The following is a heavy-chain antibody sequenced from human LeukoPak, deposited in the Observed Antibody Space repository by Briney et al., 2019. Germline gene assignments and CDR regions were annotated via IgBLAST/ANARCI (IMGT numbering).Heavy chain of an antibody. Sequence: GRSLRLSCVASGFTFSSYGMHWVRQAPGKGLEWVAVISYDGSNKYYADSVKGRFIISRDNSNDTVYLQMNSLRADDTAIYYCASPNEWLLLGGFDYWGQGTLVIVSS. CDR2: ISYDGSNK. D-gene: IGHD3-22*01. J-gene: IGHJ4*02. V-gene: IGHV3-30*03. CDR3: ASPNEWLLLGGFDY. CDR1: GFTFSSYG.